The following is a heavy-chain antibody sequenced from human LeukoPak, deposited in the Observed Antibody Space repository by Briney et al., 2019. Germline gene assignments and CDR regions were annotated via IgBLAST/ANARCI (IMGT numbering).Heavy chain of an antibody. CDR1: GLTLSNAG. V-gene: IGHV3-15*01. Sequence: GGPLRPSWAAPGLTLSNAGMSGVRQAPGKGLDWVGRIKSKTDGGTTDYAAPVKGRFTISRDDSKNTLYLQMNSLKTEDTAVYYCTTASLQLWPNDAFDIWGQGTMVTVSS. D-gene: IGHD5-18*01. CDR3: TTASLQLWPNDAFDI. J-gene: IGHJ3*02. CDR2: IKSKTDGGTT.